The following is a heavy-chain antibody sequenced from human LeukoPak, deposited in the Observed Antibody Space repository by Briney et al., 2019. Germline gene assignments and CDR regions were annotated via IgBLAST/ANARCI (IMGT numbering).Heavy chain of an antibody. Sequence: GGSLSLSCAASGFTFSSYSMNWVRQAPGKGLEWVSSISSNSSYIYYADSVKGRFTISRDNAKNSLNLQMNSLRAEDTAVYYCARDLGSGSYLSFDYWGQGTLVTVSS. D-gene: IGHD3-10*01. CDR1: GFTFSSYS. CDR2: ISSNSSYI. J-gene: IGHJ4*02. CDR3: ARDLGSGSYLSFDY. V-gene: IGHV3-21*01.